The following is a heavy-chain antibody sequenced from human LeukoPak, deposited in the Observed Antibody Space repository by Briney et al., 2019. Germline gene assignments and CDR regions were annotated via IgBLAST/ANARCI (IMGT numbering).Heavy chain of an antibody. V-gene: IGHV1-2*02. D-gene: IGHD4-17*01. Sequence: ASVKVSCKASGYTFTGYYMHWVRQAPGQGLEWRGWINPNSGGTNYAQKFQGGVTMTRDTSISTAYMELSRLRSDDTAVYYCARDGYGDYLEYFDSWGQGTLVTVSS. CDR1: GYTFTGYY. CDR3: ARDGYGDYLEYFDS. CDR2: INPNSGGT. J-gene: IGHJ4*02.